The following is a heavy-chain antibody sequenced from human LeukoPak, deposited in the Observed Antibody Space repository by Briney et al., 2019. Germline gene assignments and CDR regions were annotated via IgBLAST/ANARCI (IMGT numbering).Heavy chain of an antibody. CDR1: GFTSSSFG. CDR3: ARCVAGCLLEN. CDR2: LRNGDGNT. Sequence: PGESLRLSCAASGFTSSSFGMAWVRQAPGKGLEWVSTLRNGDGNTYYADSVKGRFTLSKDTSKSTLYLQMSSLGAEDTAVYFCARCVAGCLLENWGQGTLVTVSS. D-gene: IGHD6-19*01. V-gene: IGHV3-23*01. J-gene: IGHJ4*02.